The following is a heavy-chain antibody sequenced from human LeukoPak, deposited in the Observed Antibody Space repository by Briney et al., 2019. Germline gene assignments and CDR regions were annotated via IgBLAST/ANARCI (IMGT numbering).Heavy chain of an antibody. CDR2: IYYSGST. V-gene: IGHV4-31*03. CDR1: GGSISSGGYY. D-gene: IGHD4/OR15-4a*01. J-gene: IGHJ6*02. CDR3: ARFGAWSPPPV. Sequence: SETLSLTCTVSGGSISSGGYYWSWIRQHPGKGLEWIGYIYYSGSTYYNPSLKSRVTISVDTSKDQFSLKLSSVTAADTAVYYCARFGAWSPPPVWGQGTTVTVSS.